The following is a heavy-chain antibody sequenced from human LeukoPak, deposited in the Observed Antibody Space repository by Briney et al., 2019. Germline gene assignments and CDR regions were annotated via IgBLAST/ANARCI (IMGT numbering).Heavy chain of an antibody. CDR2: INTKTGNP. CDR3: ARAPTKNYYDSSGYYSASSPYYFDY. Sequence: ASVKVSCKASGYTFSNYVMNWVRQAPGQGPEWMGWINTKTGNPTYAQGFTGRFVFSLDTSVSTAYLQISSLKAEDTAVYYCARAPTKNYYDSSGYYSASSPYYFDYWGQGTLVTVSS. D-gene: IGHD3-22*01. V-gene: IGHV7-4-1*02. J-gene: IGHJ4*02. CDR1: GYTFSNYV.